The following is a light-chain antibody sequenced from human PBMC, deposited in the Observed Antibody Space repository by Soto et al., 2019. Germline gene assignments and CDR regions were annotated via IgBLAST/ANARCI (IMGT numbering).Light chain of an antibody. CDR1: QTVSSY. CDR3: QQRSTSIT. Sequence: IVLTQSPATLSLWPGETAILSCRAIQTVSSYLSWYQHKPGQAPRLLIYDASKRAPGIPARFSGSGSGTDFTLTISSLEPEDFAVYYCQQRSTSITCGQGTRLEIE. V-gene: IGKV3-11*01. CDR2: DAS. J-gene: IGKJ5*01.